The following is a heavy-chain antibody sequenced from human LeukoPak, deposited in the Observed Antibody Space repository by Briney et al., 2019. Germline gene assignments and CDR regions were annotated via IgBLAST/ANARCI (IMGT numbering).Heavy chain of an antibody. CDR1: GGSISSSRYY. J-gene: IGHJ6*02. Sequence: PSETLSLTCTVSGGSISSSRYYWGWIRQPPGKGLEWIGEINHSGSTNYNPSLKSRVTISVDTSKNQFSLKLSSVTAADTAVYYCARVSVAAAEYGMDVWGQGTTVTVSS. D-gene: IGHD6-13*01. CDR3: ARVSVAAAEYGMDV. CDR2: INHSGST. V-gene: IGHV4-39*07.